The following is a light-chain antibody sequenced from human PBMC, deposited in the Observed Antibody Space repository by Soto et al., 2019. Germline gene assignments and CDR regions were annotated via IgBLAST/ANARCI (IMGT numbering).Light chain of an antibody. CDR2: DAS. V-gene: IGKV1-5*01. Sequence: DSQMTKSPSTLSASVGNRVTITCRASQSISSWLAWYQQKPGKAPKLLIYDASSLESGVPSRFSGSGSGTEITLTISSLQPDDFATYYCQQYNSYPITFGQGTRLEIK. J-gene: IGKJ5*01. CDR3: QQYNSYPIT. CDR1: QSISSW.